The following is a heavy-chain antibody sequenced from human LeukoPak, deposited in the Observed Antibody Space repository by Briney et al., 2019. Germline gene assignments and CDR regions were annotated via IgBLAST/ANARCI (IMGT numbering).Heavy chain of an antibody. CDR2: INPNSGGT. Sequence: ASVKVSCKASGYTFTSYGISWVRQAPGQGLEWMGWINPNSGGTNYAQKFQGRVTMTRDTSISTAYMELSRLRSDDTAVYYCARTYGSGSYVRYWGQGTLVTVSS. J-gene: IGHJ4*02. CDR1: GYTFTSYG. CDR3: ARTYGSGSYVRY. D-gene: IGHD3-10*01. V-gene: IGHV1-2*02.